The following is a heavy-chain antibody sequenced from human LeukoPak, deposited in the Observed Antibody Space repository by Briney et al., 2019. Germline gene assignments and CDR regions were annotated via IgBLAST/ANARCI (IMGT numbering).Heavy chain of an antibody. CDR2: ISNDGSER. D-gene: IGHD2-8*01. J-gene: IGHJ4*02. V-gene: IGHV3-30*03. Sequence: GGSLRLSCAVSGVTFSSYGMQWVRQAPGKGLEWMASISNDGSERYYADSVKGRFAISRDDSKSTLYLQMNSLRTEDTALYFCTIDYCTKCYSYLDFWGQGTLVTVSS. CDR3: TIDYCTKCYSYLDF. CDR1: GVTFSSYG.